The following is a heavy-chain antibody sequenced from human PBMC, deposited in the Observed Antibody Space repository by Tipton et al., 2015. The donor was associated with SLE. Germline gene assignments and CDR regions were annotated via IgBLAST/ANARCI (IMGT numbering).Heavy chain of an antibody. CDR1: GFTFSSYS. V-gene: IGHV3-33*08. CDR2: IRYDGSDK. Sequence: SLRLSCAASGFTFSSYSMNWVRQAPGKGLEWVSFIRYDGSDKFYADSVKGRFTISRDNSKNTLYLQMNSLRVEDTALYYCASGGDYGDYEYFQHWGQGTLVSVSS. J-gene: IGHJ1*01. CDR3: ASGGDYGDYEYFQH. D-gene: IGHD4-17*01.